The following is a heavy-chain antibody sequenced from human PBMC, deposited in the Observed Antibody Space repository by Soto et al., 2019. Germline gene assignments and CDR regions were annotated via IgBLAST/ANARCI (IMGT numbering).Heavy chain of an antibody. CDR2: TYYRSKWFN. D-gene: IGHD1-26*01. J-gene: IGHJ5*02. CDR3: AGGRDGSALPWFDP. CDR1: GDSVSSNSAT. Sequence: QVQLQQSGPGLVKPAQTLSLTCAISGDSVSSNSATWNWIRQSPSRGLEWLGRTYYRSKWFNEYAVSVKSRITIIPDTSKNQFSLQVNSVTPEDTAVYFCAGGRDGSALPWFDPWGQGTLVTVSS. V-gene: IGHV6-1*01.